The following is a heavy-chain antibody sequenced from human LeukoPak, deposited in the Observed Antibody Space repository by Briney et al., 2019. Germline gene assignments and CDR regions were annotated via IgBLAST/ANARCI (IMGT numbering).Heavy chain of an antibody. Sequence: PGGSLRLSCAASGFTFSSYSMNWVRQAPGKGLEWVSSISSSSSYIYYADSVKGRFTISRDNAKNSLYLQMNSLRAEDAAVYYCARGRGSVRADPWGQGTLVTVSS. V-gene: IGHV3-21*01. J-gene: IGHJ5*02. CDR3: ARGRGSVRADP. CDR1: GFTFSSYS. CDR2: ISSSSSYI. D-gene: IGHD3-16*01.